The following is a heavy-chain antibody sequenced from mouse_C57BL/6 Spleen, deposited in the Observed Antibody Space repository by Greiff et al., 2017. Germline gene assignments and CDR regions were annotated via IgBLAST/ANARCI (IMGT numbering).Heavy chain of an antibody. CDR1: GFTFSSYA. V-gene: IGHV5-4*01. J-gene: IGHJ3*01. D-gene: IGHD1-1*01. CDR3: ARDNYGSSTWFAY. CDR2: ISDGGSYT. Sequence: EVQVVESGGGLVKPGGSLKLSCAASGFTFSSYAMSWVRQTPEKRLAWVATISDGGSYTYYPANVKGRFTISRDNAKNNLYLQMSPLKSEDTAMYYCARDNYGSSTWFAYWGQGTLVTVSA.